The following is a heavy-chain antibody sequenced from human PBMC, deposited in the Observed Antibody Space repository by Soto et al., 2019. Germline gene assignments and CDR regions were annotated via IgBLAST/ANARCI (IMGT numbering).Heavy chain of an antibody. CDR1: GFTFSSYW. D-gene: IGHD3-10*01. Sequence: EVQLVESGGGLVQPGGSLRLSCAASGFTFSSYWMTWVRQAPGKGLEWVANMNQDGSEKYYVDSVKGRFTISRDNAKNSLYLQMNSLRAEDKAVYYCARGIHNVRGVIDSWGQGTLVTVSS. CDR3: ARGIHNVRGVIDS. CDR2: MNQDGSEK. V-gene: IGHV3-7*05. J-gene: IGHJ5*01.